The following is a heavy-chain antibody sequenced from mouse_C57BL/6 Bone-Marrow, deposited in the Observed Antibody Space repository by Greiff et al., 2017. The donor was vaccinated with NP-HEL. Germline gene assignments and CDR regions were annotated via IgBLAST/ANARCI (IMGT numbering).Heavy chain of an antibody. V-gene: IGHV1-69*01. CDR1: GYTFTSYW. D-gene: IGHD1-1*01. Sequence: QVQLQQSGAELVMPGASVKLSCKASGYTFTSYWMHWVKQRPGQGLEWIGEIDPSDSYTNYNQKFKGKSTLTVDKSSSTAYMQLSSLTSEDSAVYYCAIITTVDYFDYWGQGTTLTVSS. CDR2: IDPSDSYT. CDR3: AIITTVDYFDY. J-gene: IGHJ2*01.